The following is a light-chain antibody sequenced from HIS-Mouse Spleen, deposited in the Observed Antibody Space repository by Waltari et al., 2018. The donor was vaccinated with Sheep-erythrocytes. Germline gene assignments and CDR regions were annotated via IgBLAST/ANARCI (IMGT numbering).Light chain of an antibody. J-gene: IGLJ1*01. CDR3: SSHAGSYNHD. V-gene: IGLV2-11*01. CDR2: AVS. Sequence: QSALTQPRSVSGSPGQSVTISCTGTSSHVGGYNYVSWYQPHPGKAPKLIIYAVSKRPQGVPDPFSGPTSGNTASLALSVLQAEDEADYYGSSHAGSYNHDFATGTRVTV. CDR1: SSHVGGYNY.